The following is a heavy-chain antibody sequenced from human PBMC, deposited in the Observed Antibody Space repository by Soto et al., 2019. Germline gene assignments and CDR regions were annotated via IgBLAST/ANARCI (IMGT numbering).Heavy chain of an antibody. CDR2: MNPNSGNT. CDR1: GYTFTSYD. Sequence: ASVKVSCKASGYTFTSYDINWVRQATGQGLEGMGWMNPNSGNTGYAQKFQGRVTMTRNTSISTAYMELSSLRSEDTAVYYCARLYSSGWYDYNWFDPWGQGTLVTVSS. D-gene: IGHD6-19*01. CDR3: ARLYSSGWYDYNWFDP. V-gene: IGHV1-8*01. J-gene: IGHJ5*02.